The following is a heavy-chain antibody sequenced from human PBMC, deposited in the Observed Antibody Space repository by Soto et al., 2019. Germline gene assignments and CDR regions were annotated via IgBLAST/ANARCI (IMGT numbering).Heavy chain of an antibody. V-gene: IGHV5-51*01. J-gene: IGHJ6*02. Sequence: EVQLVQSGAEVKKPGESLKISCQGSGYSFTKYWIGWVRQMPGKGLEWMGVIYPGDSDTKYSPSFQGHVTISVDKTTSTAFLQWTKLKASDTAVYYCASHYYPNPKIKYYFFYGLDIWGPGTTVTVSS. D-gene: IGHD3-22*01. CDR1: GYSFTKYW. CDR3: ASHYYPNPKIKYYFFYGLDI. CDR2: IYPGDSDT.